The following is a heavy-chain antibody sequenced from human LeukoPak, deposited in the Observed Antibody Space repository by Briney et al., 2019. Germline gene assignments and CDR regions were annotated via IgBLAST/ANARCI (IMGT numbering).Heavy chain of an antibody. V-gene: IGHV4-39*07. CDR1: GGSISSSYYY. CDR3: ARDEVYGGNSVGWFDP. Sequence: ASETLSLTCTVSGGSISSSYYYWSWIRQPPGKGLEWIGSVYSTGSTYYNPSLKSRVTISVDTSKNQFSLKLSSVTAADTAVYYCARDEVYGGNSVGWFDPWGQGTLVTVSS. CDR2: VYSTGST. J-gene: IGHJ5*02. D-gene: IGHD4-23*01.